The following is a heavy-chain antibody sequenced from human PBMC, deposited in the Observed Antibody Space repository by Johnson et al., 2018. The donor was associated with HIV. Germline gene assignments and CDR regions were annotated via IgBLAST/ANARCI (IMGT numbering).Heavy chain of an antibody. CDR2: INWNGGST. CDR1: GFTFDDYG. CDR3: AKDTEIAARDDAFDI. J-gene: IGHJ3*02. D-gene: IGHD6-6*01. Sequence: VQLVESGGVVVQPGGSLRLSCAASGFTFDDYGMTWVRQVPGKGLEWVSGINWNGGSTGYADSVKGRFTISRDNAKNSLYLQMNSLRAEDTALYYCAKDTEIAARDDAFDIWGLGTMVTVSS. V-gene: IGHV3-20*04.